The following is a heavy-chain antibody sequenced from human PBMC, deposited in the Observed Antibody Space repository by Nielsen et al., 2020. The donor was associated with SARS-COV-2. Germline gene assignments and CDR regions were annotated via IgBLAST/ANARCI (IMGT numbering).Heavy chain of an antibody. J-gene: IGHJ6*02. Sequence: SETLSLTCTVSGGSISPNYWSWIRQPAGKGLEWIGRMYTSGTSNYNPSLRSRVTMSLDTAKNQFSLKLSSVTAADTALYYCARERVGGITIFGVVTRYGMDLWGQGTTVTVSS. D-gene: IGHD3-3*01. CDR2: MYTSGTS. V-gene: IGHV4-4*07. CDR3: ARERVGGITIFGVVTRYGMDL. CDR1: GGSISPNY.